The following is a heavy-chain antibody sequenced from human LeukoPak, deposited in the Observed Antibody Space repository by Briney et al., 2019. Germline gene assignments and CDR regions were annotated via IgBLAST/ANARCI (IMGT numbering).Heavy chain of an antibody. V-gene: IGHV1-18*01. CDR1: GYTFTSYG. CDR2: ISAYNGNT. Sequence: APVKVSCKASGYTFTSYGISWVRQAPGQGLEWMGWISAYNGNTNYAQKLQGRVTMTTDTSTSTAYMELRSLRSDDTAVYYCARGGVVPAAMGPPYYYYMDVWGKGTTVTVSS. D-gene: IGHD2-2*01. CDR3: ARGGVVPAAMGPPYYYYMDV. J-gene: IGHJ6*03.